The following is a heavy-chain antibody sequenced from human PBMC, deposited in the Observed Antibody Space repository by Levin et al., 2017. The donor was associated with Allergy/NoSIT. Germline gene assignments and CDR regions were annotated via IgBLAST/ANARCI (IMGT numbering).Heavy chain of an antibody. Sequence: GGSLRLSCAASRFNFGSYGMHWVRQAPGKGLEWVAVISYDESNKNYADSVKGRFTISRDNSENTLYLQMNSLRPEDTAVYYCASELRIAAAGYDAFGIWDQGTMVTVSS. D-gene: IGHD6-13*01. V-gene: IGHV3-30*03. CDR1: RFNFGSYG. J-gene: IGHJ3*02. CDR3: ASELRIAAAGYDAFGI. CDR2: ISYDESNK.